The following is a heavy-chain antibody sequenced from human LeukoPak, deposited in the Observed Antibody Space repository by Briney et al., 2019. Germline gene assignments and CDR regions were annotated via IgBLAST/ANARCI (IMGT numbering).Heavy chain of an antibody. CDR1: GFTFSNYW. J-gene: IGHJ4*02. CDR2: INTDGNNT. D-gene: IGHD5-12*01. CDR3: ARDGYSGWGY. Sequence: GGSLRLSCAGSGFTFSNYWMYWVRQVPGKGLVWVSRINTDGNNTTYADSVKGRFTISRDNAKNTLYLQMNSLRAEDTAVYYCARDGYSGWGYWGQGSLVTVPS. V-gene: IGHV3-74*03.